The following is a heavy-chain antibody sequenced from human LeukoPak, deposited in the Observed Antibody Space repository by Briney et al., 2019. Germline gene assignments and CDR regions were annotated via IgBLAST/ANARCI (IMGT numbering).Heavy chain of an antibody. CDR3: ARGILGKGYFDL. D-gene: IGHD3-3*01. V-gene: IGHV4-34*01. CDR1: GGSFRDYY. Sequence: SETLSLTCVVYGGSFRDYYWSWIRQTPGEGLQWIGGIKHSGSTDFNPSLKSRVTMSIDTSKNQFSLKLTSVTAADTALYYCARGILGKGYFDLWGRDTLVTVSS. J-gene: IGHJ2*01. CDR2: IKHSGST.